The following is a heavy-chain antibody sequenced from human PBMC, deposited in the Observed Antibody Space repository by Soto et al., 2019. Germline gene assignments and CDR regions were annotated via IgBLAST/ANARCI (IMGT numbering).Heavy chain of an antibody. D-gene: IGHD3-22*01. CDR3: ARGWGEDSSDYFYAY. CDR2: IIPIFGTP. Sequence: QVQLVQSGAEVKKPGASVKVSCKASGYTFTSYGISWVRQAPGQGLEWMGGIIPIFGTPNHAQKFQGRLTITADEATSTVHMELSSLRSEDTAIYYCARGWGEDSSDYFYAYWGQGTLVIVSS. CDR1: GYTFTSYG. J-gene: IGHJ4*02. V-gene: IGHV1-69*13.